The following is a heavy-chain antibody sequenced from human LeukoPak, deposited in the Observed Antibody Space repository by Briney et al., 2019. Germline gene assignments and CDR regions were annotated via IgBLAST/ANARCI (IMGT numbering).Heavy chain of an antibody. J-gene: IGHJ6*03. CDR2: INHSGST. V-gene: IGHV4-34*01. Sequence: SETLSLTCAVYGGSFSGYYWSWLRQPPGKGLEWIGEINHSGSTNYNPSLKSRVTISVDTSNNQFSLKLSSVTAADTAVYYCARSRRRNYYGSGSYYTIGPYYYYYMDVWGKGTTVTVSS. CDR1: GGSFSGYY. D-gene: IGHD3-10*01. CDR3: ARSRRRNYYGSGSYYTIGPYYYYYMDV.